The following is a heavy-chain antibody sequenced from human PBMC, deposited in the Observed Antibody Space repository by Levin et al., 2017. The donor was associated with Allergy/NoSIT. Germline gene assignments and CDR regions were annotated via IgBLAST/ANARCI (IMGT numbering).Heavy chain of an antibody. D-gene: IGHD6-19*01. CDR2: ISSSSSYI. J-gene: IGHJ6*02. V-gene: IGHV3-21*01. CDR1: GFTFSSHS. CDR3: ARELAVAGTPNYYGMDV. Sequence: LSLTCAASGFTFSSHSMDWVRQAPGKGLEWVSSISSSSSYIYYADSVKGRFTISRDNAKNSLYLQMNSLRAEDTAVYYCARELAVAGTPNYYGMDVWGQGTTVTVSS.